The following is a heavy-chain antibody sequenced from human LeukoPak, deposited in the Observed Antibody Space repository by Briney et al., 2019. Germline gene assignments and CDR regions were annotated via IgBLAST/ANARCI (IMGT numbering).Heavy chain of an antibody. CDR3: ATDRGFASFDY. CDR2: ILENGSNQ. CDR1: GFTFSNYI. J-gene: IGHJ4*02. Sequence: GGSLRLSCAASGFTFSNYIMHWVRQAPGKGLDWVAVILENGSNQYYADSVKGRFTISRDNGKNSLYLQLNSLRAEDTAVYYCATDRGFASFDYWGQGTLVTVSS. D-gene: IGHD3-3*01. V-gene: IGHV3-30*04.